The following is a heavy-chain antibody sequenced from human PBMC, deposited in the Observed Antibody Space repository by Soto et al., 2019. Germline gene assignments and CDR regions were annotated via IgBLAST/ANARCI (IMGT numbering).Heavy chain of an antibody. D-gene: IGHD4-17*01. Sequence: GGSLRLSCAASGFTFSSYWMSWVRQAPGKGLEWVANIKQDGSEKYYVDSVKGRFTISRDNAKNSLYLQMNSLRAEDTAVYYCARLGTTVTTYAFDSWGQGTMVTGSS. CDR2: IKQDGSEK. CDR3: ARLGTTVTTYAFDS. CDR1: GFTFSSYW. J-gene: IGHJ3*02. V-gene: IGHV3-7*01.